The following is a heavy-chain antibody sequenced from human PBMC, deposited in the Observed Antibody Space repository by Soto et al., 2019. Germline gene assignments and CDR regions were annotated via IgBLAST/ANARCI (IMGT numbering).Heavy chain of an antibody. CDR3: VRERYSYGPYYFDY. D-gene: IGHD5-18*01. CDR2: ITSSGSTT. CDR1: GFTFSDYY. V-gene: IGHV3-11*01. J-gene: IGHJ4*02. Sequence: GGSLRLSCAASGFTFSDYYMSWIRQAPGKGLEWVSSITSSGSTTYYTDSVKGRFTISRDNAKNSLYLQMNSLRAEDTAVYYCVRERYSYGPYYFDYWGQGTLVTVSS.